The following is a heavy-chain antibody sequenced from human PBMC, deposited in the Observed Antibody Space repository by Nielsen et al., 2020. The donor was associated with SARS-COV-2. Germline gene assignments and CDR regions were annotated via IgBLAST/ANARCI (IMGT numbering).Heavy chain of an antibody. V-gene: IGHV3-20*04. CDR1: GFTFDDYG. Sequence: GGSLRLSCAASGFTFDDYGMSWVRQAPGKGLEWASGINWNGGSTGYADSVKGRFTISRDNAKNSLYLQMNSLRAEDTAVYYCARDRTYGDYEVGDYWGQGTLVTVSS. J-gene: IGHJ4*02. D-gene: IGHD4-17*01. CDR2: INWNGGST. CDR3: ARDRTYGDYEVGDY.